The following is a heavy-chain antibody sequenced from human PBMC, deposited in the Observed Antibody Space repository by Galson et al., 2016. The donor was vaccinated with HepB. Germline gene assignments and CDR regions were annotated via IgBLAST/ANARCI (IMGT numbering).Heavy chain of an antibody. V-gene: IGHV1-3*01. CDR1: GYTFTTYA. Sequence: SVKVSCKASGYTFTTYAMHWVRQAPGQRLEWMGWINAGNGNTKCSQKFQGRVTITRDTSASTAYMELSSLRSEDTAVYYCARDSGSPNWFDPWGQGTLVTVSS. CDR2: INAGNGNT. D-gene: IGHD1-26*01. J-gene: IGHJ5*02. CDR3: ARDSGSPNWFDP.